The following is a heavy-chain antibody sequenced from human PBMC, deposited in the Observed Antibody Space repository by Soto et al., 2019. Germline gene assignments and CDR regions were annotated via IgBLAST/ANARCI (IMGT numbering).Heavy chain of an antibody. CDR3: ARTTKGRNFDY. CDR2: ISSSGSTI. V-gene: IGHV3-48*03. CDR1: GFTFSSYE. Sequence: EVQLVESGGGLVQPGGSLRLSCAASGFTFSSYEMNWVRQAPGKGLEWVSYISSSGSTIYYADSVKGRFTISRDNAKNSLYLQMNRLRAEDTAVYYCARTTKGRNFDYWGQGTLVTVSS. D-gene: IGHD4-4*01. J-gene: IGHJ4*02.